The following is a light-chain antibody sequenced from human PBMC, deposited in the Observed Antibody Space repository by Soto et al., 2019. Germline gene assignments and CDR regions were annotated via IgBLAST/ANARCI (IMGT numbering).Light chain of an antibody. V-gene: IGKV1-5*01. J-gene: IGKJ1*01. CDR3: QEYKSYSQS. CDR2: GAS. CDR1: QSISTW. Sequence: DIQMTQSPSTLSASVGDRVTITCRASQSISTWLAWYQQKPGKAPKLLIYGASSLQSGVPSRFSGSGSGTILTLTISSLQPDDFATYYCQEYKSYSQSFGQGTKVQIK.